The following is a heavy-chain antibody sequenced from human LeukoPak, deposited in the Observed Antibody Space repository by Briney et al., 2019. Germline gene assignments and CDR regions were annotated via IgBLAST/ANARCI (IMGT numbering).Heavy chain of an antibody. J-gene: IGHJ3*02. Sequence: GESLKISCKGSGYSFTSYWIGWVRQMPGKGLEWMGIIYPGDSDTRYSPSFQGQVTISADKSISTAYLQWSSLKASDTAMHYCARQGEGSSWSNDAFDIWGQGTMVTVSS. CDR2: IYPGDSDT. CDR1: GYSFTSYW. V-gene: IGHV5-51*01. D-gene: IGHD6-13*01. CDR3: ARQGEGSSWSNDAFDI.